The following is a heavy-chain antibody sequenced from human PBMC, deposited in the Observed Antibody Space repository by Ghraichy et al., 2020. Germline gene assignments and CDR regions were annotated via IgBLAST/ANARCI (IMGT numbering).Heavy chain of an antibody. D-gene: IGHD2-2*01. Sequence: SETRSLTCTVSGGSISSSDYYWVWIRQPPGKGLEWIGSIFYSGTTHYKSSLKSRVILSVDTSKNQFFMRLSSVTAAETAVFYCARLRYCSSSSCTATNYFDYWGQGTLVTVSS. J-gene: IGHJ4*02. CDR2: IFYSGTT. CDR1: GGSISSSDYY. V-gene: IGHV4-39*01. CDR3: ARLRYCSSSSCTATNYFDY.